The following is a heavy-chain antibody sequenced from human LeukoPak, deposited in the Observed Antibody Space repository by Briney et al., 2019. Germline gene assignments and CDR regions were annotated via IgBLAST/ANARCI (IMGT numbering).Heavy chain of an antibody. D-gene: IGHD2-15*01. CDR3: ARDLVVAATPVLIYYYYGMDV. Sequence: SVKVSCKASGYTFTSYAISWVRQAPGQGLEWMGGIIPIFGTANYAQKFQGRVTITADESASTAYMELSSLRSEDTAVYYCARDLVVAATPVLIYYYYGMDVWGQGTTVTVSS. V-gene: IGHV1-69*13. J-gene: IGHJ6*02. CDR2: IIPIFGTA. CDR1: GYTFTSYA.